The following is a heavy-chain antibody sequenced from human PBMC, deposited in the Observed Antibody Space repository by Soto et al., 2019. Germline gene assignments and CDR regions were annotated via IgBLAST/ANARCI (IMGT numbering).Heavy chain of an antibody. CDR1: GFTFSSYG. V-gene: IGHV3-33*01. J-gene: IGHJ4*02. CDR2: IWYDGSNK. Sequence: QVQLVESGGGVVQPGRSLRLSCAASGFTFSSYGMHWVRQAPGKGLEWVAVIWYDGSNKYYADSVKGRFTISRDNSKNTLYLQMNSLRAEDTAVYYCARGYCSGGSCWTPAHFDYWGQGTLVTVSS. D-gene: IGHD2-15*01. CDR3: ARGYCSGGSCWTPAHFDY.